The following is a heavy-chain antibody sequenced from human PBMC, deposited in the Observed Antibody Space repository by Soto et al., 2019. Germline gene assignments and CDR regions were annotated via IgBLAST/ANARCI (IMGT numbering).Heavy chain of an antibody. CDR1: GGSISSYY. D-gene: IGHD4-17*01. V-gene: IGHV4-59*08. Sequence: PSETLALTCTVSGGSISSYYWSWIRQPPGKGLEWIGYIYYSGSTNYNPSLKSRVTISVDTSKNQFSLKLSSVTAADTAVYYCALTTALLDAFDIWGQGTMVTVSS. CDR3: ALTTALLDAFDI. J-gene: IGHJ3*02. CDR2: IYYSGST.